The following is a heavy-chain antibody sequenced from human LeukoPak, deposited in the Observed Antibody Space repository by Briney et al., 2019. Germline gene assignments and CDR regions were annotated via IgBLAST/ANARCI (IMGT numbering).Heavy chain of an antibody. D-gene: IGHD3-22*01. V-gene: IGHV4-59*08. CDR2: IYYSGST. CDR3: ARLAVRYYDSSGYFDY. Sequence: SETLSLTCTVSGGSISAYYWSWIRQPPGKGLEWIGYIYYSGSTNYNPSLKSRVTISVDTPKNEFSLRLTSVTAADTAVYFCARLAVRYYDSSGYFDYWGQGTLVTVSS. J-gene: IGHJ4*02. CDR1: GGSISAYY.